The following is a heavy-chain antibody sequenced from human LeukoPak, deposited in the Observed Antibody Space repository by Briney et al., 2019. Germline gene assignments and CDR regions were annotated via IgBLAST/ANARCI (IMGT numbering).Heavy chain of an antibody. CDR1: GSTFPRYG. CDR2: ISAYNGNT. CDR3: ARARYLTGSRDDAFDI. D-gene: IGHD1-26*01. Sequence: ASVKVSCKASGSTFPRYGVSWVRLAPGQGLEWMAWISAYNGNTDYAQNFQGRVTMTTDTSTSTAYMELRSLRSDDTAVYYCARARYLTGSRDDAFDIWGQGTVVTVSS. V-gene: IGHV1-18*01. J-gene: IGHJ3*02.